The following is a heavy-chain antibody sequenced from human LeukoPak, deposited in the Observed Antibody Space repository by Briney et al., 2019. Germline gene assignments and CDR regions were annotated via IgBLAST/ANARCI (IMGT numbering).Heavy chain of an antibody. CDR3: ARASCGGGTCYDSRGWFDP. D-gene: IGHD2-15*01. Sequence: SQTLSLTCTVSGGSISSNIYYWGWPRQPPGKGLEWIGNIYFSGSTYYKQSLKSRVTISVDTSKNQFSLKLRSVTAADTAVYYCARASCGGGTCYDSRGWFDPWGQGTLVTVSS. J-gene: IGHJ5*02. CDR1: GGSISSNIYY. V-gene: IGHV4-39*07. CDR2: IYFSGST.